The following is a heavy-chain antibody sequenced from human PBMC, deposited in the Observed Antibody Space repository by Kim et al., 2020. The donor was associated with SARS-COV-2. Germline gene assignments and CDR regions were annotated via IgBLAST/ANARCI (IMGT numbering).Heavy chain of an antibody. CDR3: AGGGGPAPNN. CDR1: GGSFSGYY. Sequence: SETLSLTCAVYGGSFSGYYWNWIRQPPGKGLEWIGEINHGGSTDYNPSLKSRVTILVDTSKKQFSLRLSSVTAADTAVYYCAGGGGPAPNNWGQGTLVTVSS. J-gene: IGHJ4*02. D-gene: IGHD2-2*01. CDR2: INHGGST. V-gene: IGHV4-34*01.